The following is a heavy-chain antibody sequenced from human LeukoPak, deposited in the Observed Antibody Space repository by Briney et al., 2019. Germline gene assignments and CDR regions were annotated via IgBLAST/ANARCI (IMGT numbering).Heavy chain of an antibody. CDR2: IYYSGRT. D-gene: IGHD2-15*01. CDR1: GGSISSFY. CDR3: ARDMVVAVARDY. Sequence: PSETLSLTCTVSGGSISSFYWNWIRQPQGKGREWIGYIYYSGRTNYNPSIKSRVTISVDTSKNTFSLKLSSVTAADTAVYFCARDMVVAVARDYWGQGTLVTVSS. J-gene: IGHJ4*02. V-gene: IGHV4-59*12.